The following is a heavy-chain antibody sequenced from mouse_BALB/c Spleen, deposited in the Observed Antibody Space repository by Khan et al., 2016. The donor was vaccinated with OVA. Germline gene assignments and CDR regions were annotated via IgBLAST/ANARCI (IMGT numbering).Heavy chain of an antibody. J-gene: IGHJ4*01. D-gene: IGHD2-3*01. CDR2: ISYSGST. Sequence: EVQLVESGPGLVKPSQSLSLTCTVTGYSIPSDYAWNWIRQFPGNKLEWMGYISYSGSTSYNPSLKSRISITRDTSKNQFFLQLNSVTTEDTATYYCARDGSRYNYAMDYWGQGTAVTVSS. CDR3: ARDGSRYNYAMDY. V-gene: IGHV3-2*02. CDR1: GYSIPSDYA.